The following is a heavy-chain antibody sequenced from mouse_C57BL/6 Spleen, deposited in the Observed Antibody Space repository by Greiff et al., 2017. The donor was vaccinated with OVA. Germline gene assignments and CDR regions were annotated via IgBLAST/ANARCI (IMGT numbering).Heavy chain of an antibody. CDR3: ARTSVDSSGYVRYFDV. CDR1: GYTFTSYW. V-gene: IGHV1-7*01. D-gene: IGHD3-2*02. Sequence: QVQLKESGAELAKPGASVKLSCKASGYTFTSYWMHWVKQRPGQGLEWIGYINPSSGYTKYNQKFKDKATLTADKSSSTAYMQLSSLTYEDSAVYYCARTSVDSSGYVRYFDVWGTGTTVTVSS. CDR2: INPSSGYT. J-gene: IGHJ1*03.